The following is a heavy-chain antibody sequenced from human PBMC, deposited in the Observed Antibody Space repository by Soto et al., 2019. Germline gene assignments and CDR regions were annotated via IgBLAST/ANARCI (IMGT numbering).Heavy chain of an antibody. CDR1: GFTFTNYW. J-gene: IGHJ3*02. Sequence: GGSLRLSCAASGFTFTNYWMSWVRQAPGKGLEWVANIKPDGSEKFYVDSLKGRFTMSRDNAKNSLYLQMNGLRADDTAFYYCARGDYYDTSGPFSDAFDIWGQGTMVTVSS. CDR3: ARGDYYDTSGPFSDAFDI. D-gene: IGHD3-22*01. V-gene: IGHV3-7*04. CDR2: IKPDGSEK.